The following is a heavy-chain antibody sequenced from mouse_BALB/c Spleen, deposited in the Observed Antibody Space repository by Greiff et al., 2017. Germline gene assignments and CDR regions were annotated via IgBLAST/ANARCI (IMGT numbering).Heavy chain of an antibody. CDR2: ISSGGSYT. J-gene: IGHJ2*01. CDR3: AREGRNFDY. D-gene: IGHD3-3*01. Sequence: EVQRVESGGGLVKPGGSLKLSCAASGFTFSSYAMSWVRQTPEKRLEWVATISSGGSYTYYPDSVKGRFTISRDNAKNTLYLQMSSLRSEDTAMYYCAREGRNFDYWGQGTTLTVSS. V-gene: IGHV5-9-3*01. CDR1: GFTFSSYA.